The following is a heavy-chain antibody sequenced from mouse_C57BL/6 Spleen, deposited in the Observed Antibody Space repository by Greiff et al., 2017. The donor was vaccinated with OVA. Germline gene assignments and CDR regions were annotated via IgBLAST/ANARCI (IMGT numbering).Heavy chain of an antibody. CDR1: GYTFTDHT. J-gene: IGHJ1*03. CDR2: IYPRDGST. Sequence: QVQLQQSDAELVKPGASVKISCKVSGYTFTDHTIHWMKQRPEQGLEWIGYIYPRDGSTKYNEKFKGKATLTADKSSNTAYMQLTSLPSEDSAVYFCAREAHYGSSYWYVDVWGTGTTVTVSS. V-gene: IGHV1-78*01. D-gene: IGHD1-1*01. CDR3: AREAHYGSSYWYVDV.